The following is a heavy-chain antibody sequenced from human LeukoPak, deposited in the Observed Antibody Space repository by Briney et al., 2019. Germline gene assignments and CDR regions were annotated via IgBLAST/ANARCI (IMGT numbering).Heavy chain of an antibody. CDR3: ARGPMGYDSSGYYYPTTPYFDY. CDR2: IGAYNGNT. D-gene: IGHD3-22*01. Sequence: GASVKVSCKASGYTFTSYGISWVRQAPGQGLEWMGWIGAYNGNTNYAQKFQGRVTITTDESTSTAYMELSSLRSEDTAVYYCARGPMGYDSSGYYYPTTPYFDYWGQGTLVTVSS. CDR1: GYTFTSYG. J-gene: IGHJ4*02. V-gene: IGHV1-18*01.